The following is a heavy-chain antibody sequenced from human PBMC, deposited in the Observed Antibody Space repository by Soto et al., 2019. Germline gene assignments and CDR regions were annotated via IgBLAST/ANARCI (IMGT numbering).Heavy chain of an antibody. V-gene: IGHV3-49*03. CDR1: GFTFGDYA. J-gene: IGHJ6*02. D-gene: IGHD6-13*01. Sequence: HPGGSLRLSCTASGFTFGDYAMSWFRQAPGKGLEWVGFIRSKAYGGTTEYAASVKGRFTISRDDSKSIAYLQMNSLKTEDTAVYYCTSHRGIAAAGKLGGPLYYYYGMDVWGQGTTVTVSS. CDR2: IRSKAYGGTT. CDR3: TSHRGIAAAGKLGGPLYYYYGMDV.